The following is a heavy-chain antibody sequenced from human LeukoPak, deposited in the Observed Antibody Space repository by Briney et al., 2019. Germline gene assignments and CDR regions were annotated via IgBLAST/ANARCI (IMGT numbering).Heavy chain of an antibody. D-gene: IGHD6-6*01. J-gene: IGHJ4*02. Sequence: SETLSLTCTVSGGSISSYYWSWIRQPPGKGLEWIGYIYYSGSTNYNPSLKSRVTISVDTSKNQFSLKLSSVTAADTAVYYCARAPNLGAARHGWVDYWGQGTLVTVSS. CDR2: IYYSGST. CDR3: ARAPNLGAARHGWVDY. CDR1: GGSISSYY. V-gene: IGHV4-59*01.